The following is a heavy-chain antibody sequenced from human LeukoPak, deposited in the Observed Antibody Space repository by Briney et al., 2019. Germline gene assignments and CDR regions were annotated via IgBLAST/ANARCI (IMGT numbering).Heavy chain of an antibody. D-gene: IGHD6-13*01. CDR3: ARGAAAAVNFDY. Sequence: SETLSLTCTVSGGSISSGDYYWSWIRQPPGKGMEWIGYIYYSGSTYYNPSLKSRVTISVDTSKNQFFLKLSSVTAADTAVYCCARGAAAAVNFDYSGQGTLVTVSS. CDR1: GGSISSGDYY. V-gene: IGHV4-30-4*01. CDR2: IYYSGST. J-gene: IGHJ4*02.